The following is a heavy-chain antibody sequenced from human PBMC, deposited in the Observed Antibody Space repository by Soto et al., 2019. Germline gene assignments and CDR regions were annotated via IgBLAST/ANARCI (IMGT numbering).Heavy chain of an antibody. V-gene: IGHV3-23*01. D-gene: IGHD3-22*01. J-gene: IGHJ4*02. CDR1: GFTFSSYV. CDR3: AKVRADYYDSSGPIDY. Sequence: GGSLRLSCAASGFTFSSYVMGWVRQAPGKGLEWVSAISGSGGSTYYGDSVKGRFTISRDNSKNTLYLQMNSLRAEDTAVYYCAKVRADYYDSSGPIDYWGQGTLVTVSA. CDR2: ISGSGGST.